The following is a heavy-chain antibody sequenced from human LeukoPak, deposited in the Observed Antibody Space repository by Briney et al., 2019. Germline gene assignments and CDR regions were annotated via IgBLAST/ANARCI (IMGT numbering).Heavy chain of an antibody. D-gene: IGHD2-15*01. CDR3: ARDGSCFDF. J-gene: IGHJ4*02. Sequence: GGSLRLSCGASGFTFSEYWMTWVRQAPGRGPEWVANIKGDGSKIYYVDSVKGRFTISRDDDKNSLYLQMDNLRVEDTAVYHCARDGSCFDFWGQGALVTVSS. CDR2: IKGDGSKI. CDR1: GFTFSEYW. V-gene: IGHV3-7*01.